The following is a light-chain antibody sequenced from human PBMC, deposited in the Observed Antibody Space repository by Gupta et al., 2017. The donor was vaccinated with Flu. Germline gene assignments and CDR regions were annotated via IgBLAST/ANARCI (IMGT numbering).Light chain of an antibody. CDR1: QSIIYSSNNKNY. Sequence: SLGERATINCKSSQSIIYSSNNKNYLAWYQQKPDQPPYLLISWSSTRESGVPDRFSGSGSGTDFTLTISILHAEDVALYYCQQDYSSPYTFGQGTKLEIK. CDR2: WSS. V-gene: IGKV4-1*01. CDR3: QQDYSSPYT. J-gene: IGKJ2*01.